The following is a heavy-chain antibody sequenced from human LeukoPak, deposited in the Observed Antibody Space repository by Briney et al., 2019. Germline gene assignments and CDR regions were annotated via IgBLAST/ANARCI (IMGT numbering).Heavy chain of an antibody. V-gene: IGHV3-21*01. D-gene: IGHD5-24*01. Sequence: GGSLRLSCAASGFTFSSYSMNWVRQAPGKGLEWVSSISSSSSYIYYADSVKGRFTISRDNAKNSLYLQMNSLRAEDTAVYYCARDKVEMATNWVYYFDYWGQGTLVTVSS. J-gene: IGHJ4*02. CDR3: ARDKVEMATNWVYYFDY. CDR2: ISSSSSYI. CDR1: GFTFSSYS.